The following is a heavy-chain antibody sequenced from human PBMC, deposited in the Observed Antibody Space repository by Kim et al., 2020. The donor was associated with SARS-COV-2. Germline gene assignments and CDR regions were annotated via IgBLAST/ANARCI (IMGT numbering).Heavy chain of an antibody. J-gene: IGHJ4*02. CDR2: IYYSGST. V-gene: IGHV4-31*03. D-gene: IGHD3-22*01. CDR3: ARTRITMIVVVTHFDY. CDR1: GGSISSGGYY. Sequence: SETLSLTCTVSGGSISSGGYYWSWICQHPGKGLEWIGYIYYSGSTYYNPSLKSRVTISVDTSKNQFSLKLSSVTAADTAVYYCARTRITMIVVVTHFDYWGQGTLGTVSS.